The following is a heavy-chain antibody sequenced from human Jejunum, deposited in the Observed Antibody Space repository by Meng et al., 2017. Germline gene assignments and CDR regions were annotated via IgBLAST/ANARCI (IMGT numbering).Heavy chain of an antibody. CDR1: GYTFSTYY. D-gene: IGHD2/OR15-2a*01. V-gene: IGHV1-46*01. CDR3: ARPGGLSNFYFQYGMDV. Sequence: ASVKVSCKAIGYTFSTYYMHWVRQVPGKGLQYMGIIDPSAGSTTYAQDFKGRVTLTRDTSTNTVYMEISSLRLDDTAVYYCARPGGLSNFYFQYGMDVWGQGNSV. CDR2: IDPSAGST. J-gene: IGHJ6*01.